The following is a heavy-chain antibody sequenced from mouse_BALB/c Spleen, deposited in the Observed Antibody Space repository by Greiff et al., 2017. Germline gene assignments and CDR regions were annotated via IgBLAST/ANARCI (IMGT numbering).Heavy chain of an antibody. CDR2: IWSGGST. V-gene: IGHV2-2*01. CDR3: ARDRRGRLHYAMDY. Sequence: QVHVKQSGPGLVQPSQSLSITCTVSGFSLTSYGVHWVRQSPGKGLEWLGVIWSGGSTDYNAAFISRLSISKDNSKSQVFLKMNSLQTDDTAMYYCARDRRGRLHYAMDYWGQGTSVTVSS. D-gene: IGHD1-2*01. CDR1: GFSLTSYG. J-gene: IGHJ4*01.